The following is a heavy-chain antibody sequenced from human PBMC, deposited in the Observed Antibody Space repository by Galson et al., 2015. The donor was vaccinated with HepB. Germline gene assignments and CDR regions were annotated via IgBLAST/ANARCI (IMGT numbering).Heavy chain of an antibody. CDR3: ATGLSTVAGRTLDY. Sequence: SVKVSCKVSGYTLTELSMHWVRQAPGKGLEWMGGFDPEDGETIYAQKFQGRVTMTEDTSTDTAYMELSSLRSEDTAVYYCATGLSTVAGRTLDYWGQGTLVTVSS. J-gene: IGHJ4*02. CDR2: FDPEDGET. CDR1: GYTLTELS. D-gene: IGHD6-19*01. V-gene: IGHV1-24*01.